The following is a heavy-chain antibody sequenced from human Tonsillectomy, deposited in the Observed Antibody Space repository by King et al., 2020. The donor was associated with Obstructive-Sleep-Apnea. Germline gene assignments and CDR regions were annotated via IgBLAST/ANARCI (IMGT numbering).Heavy chain of an antibody. J-gene: IGHJ4*02. Sequence: VQLQESGPGLVKPSQTLSLTCSVSGDSISSGGHNWNWIRQRPGQGLELIGYIYYSGSTSYNPSFKSRVTISVDTSKNQFSLRLKYVTAADTAIYFCARDEYRSIFTYWGQGILVAVSS. CDR2: IYYSGST. CDR1: GDSISSGGHN. D-gene: IGHD3-3*01. V-gene: IGHV4-31*03. CDR3: ARDEYRSIFTY.